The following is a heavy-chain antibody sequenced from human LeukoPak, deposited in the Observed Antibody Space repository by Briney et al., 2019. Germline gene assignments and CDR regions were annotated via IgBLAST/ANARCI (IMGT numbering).Heavy chain of an antibody. V-gene: IGHV1-2*06. CDR2: INPNSGGT. CDR1: GYTFTGYY. D-gene: IGHD6-13*01. CDR3: ARVPRIAAAATAHFDY. J-gene: IGHJ4*02. Sequence: VASVKVSCKASGYTFTGYYMHWVRQAPGQGLEWMGRINPNSGGTNYAQKFQGRVTMTRDTSIGTAYMELSRLRSDDTAVYYCARVPRIAAAATAHFDYWGQGTLVTVSS.